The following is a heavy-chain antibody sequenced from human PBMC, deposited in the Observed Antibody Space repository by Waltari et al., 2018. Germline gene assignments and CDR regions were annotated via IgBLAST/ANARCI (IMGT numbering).Heavy chain of an antibody. CDR3: TVSEVGTYFEK. V-gene: IGHV1-69-2*01. J-gene: IGHJ4*02. CDR1: GFDFGAIY. D-gene: IGHD4-17*01. CDR2: VAPGEEKP. Sequence: VRLVQSGAEMRKPGTTLKISCQVSGFDFGAIYVHGVRQAPAKGLELVGLVAPGEEKPIYAETFQGRVTSAADTSTNIVQLEVRGLRLEDAAVYYCTVSEVGTYFEKGGQGSLVTVSS.